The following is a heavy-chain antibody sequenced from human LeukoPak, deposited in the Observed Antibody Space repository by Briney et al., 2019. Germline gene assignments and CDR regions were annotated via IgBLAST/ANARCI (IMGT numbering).Heavy chain of an antibody. J-gene: IGHJ6*02. CDR1: GASLSSYY. CDR2: IYYSGVT. V-gene: IGHV4-59*08. D-gene: IGHD2-15*01. CDR3: ARREGSHYSVDL. Sequence: SETLSLTCTVSGASLSSYYWSWIRLPPGKGLEWIGSIYYSGVTNFNPSLKGRIAMSVDTSRNLFSLKLSSVTAADTAVYFCARREGSHYSVDLWGQGTTVTVSS.